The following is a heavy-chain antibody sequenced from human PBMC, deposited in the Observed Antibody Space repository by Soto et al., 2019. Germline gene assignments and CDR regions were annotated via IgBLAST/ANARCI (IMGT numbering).Heavy chain of an antibody. CDR1: GYSFDGYA. J-gene: IGHJ4*02. V-gene: IGHV3-9*01. D-gene: IGHD3-16*01. CDR3: ARAYEGEYFDY. CDR2: ISWSSVTF. Sequence: PGGSLRLSCAASGYSFDGYAMQWVRQAPGKGLEWVSGISWSSVTFDYADSVKGRLTISRDNSKNTLYLQMNSLRAEDTAVYYCARAYEGEYFDYWGQGT.